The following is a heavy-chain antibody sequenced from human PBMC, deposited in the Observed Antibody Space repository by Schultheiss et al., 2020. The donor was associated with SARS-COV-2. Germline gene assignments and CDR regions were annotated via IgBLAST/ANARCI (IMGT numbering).Heavy chain of an antibody. V-gene: IGHV3-30*01. CDR2: ILYDGSNK. Sequence: GGSLRLSCAASGFTFSSYAMHWVRQAPGKGLEWVAVILYDGSNKYYADSVKGRFTISRDNSKNTLYLQMNSLRAEDTAVYYCARDRAGLAVAGIDYWGQGTLVTVSS. CDR3: ARDRAGLAVAGIDY. CDR1: GFTFSSYA. D-gene: IGHD6-19*01. J-gene: IGHJ4*02.